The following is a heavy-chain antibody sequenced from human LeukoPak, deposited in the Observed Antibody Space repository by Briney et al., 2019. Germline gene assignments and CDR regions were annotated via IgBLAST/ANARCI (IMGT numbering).Heavy chain of an antibody. J-gene: IGHJ4*02. Sequence: GASVKVSCKASGYTFTGYYMHWVRQAPGQGLEWMGWINPNSGGTNYAQEFQGRVTMTRDTSISTAYMELSRLRSDDTAVYYCARVPVYDSSGFCFDYWGQGTLVTVSS. V-gene: IGHV1-2*02. D-gene: IGHD3-22*01. CDR1: GYTFTGYY. CDR3: ARVPVYDSSGFCFDY. CDR2: INPNSGGT.